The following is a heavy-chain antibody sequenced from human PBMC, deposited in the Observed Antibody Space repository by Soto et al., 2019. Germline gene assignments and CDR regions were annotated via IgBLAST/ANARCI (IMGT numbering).Heavy chain of an antibody. D-gene: IGHD6-13*01. CDR2: IIHIFGTA. J-gene: IGHJ6*02. Sequence: QVQLVQSGAEVKKPGSSVKVSCKASGGTFSSYAISWVRQSPGQGVEWMGGIIHIFGTANYAQKFQGRVTITADESTSTAYMELSSLRSEDTAVYYWARSYTSSWYRYYYDGMDVWGQGTTVTVSS. CDR3: ARSYTSSWYRYYYDGMDV. V-gene: IGHV1-69*01. CDR1: GGTFSSYA.